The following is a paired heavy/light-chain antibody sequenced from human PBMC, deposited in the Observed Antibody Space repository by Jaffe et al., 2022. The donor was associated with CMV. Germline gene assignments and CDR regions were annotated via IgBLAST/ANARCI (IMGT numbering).Light chain of an antibody. Sequence: EMVMTQSPASLSVSPGERVTLSCRAGQSIFTSLAWYQQKPGQSPRLLIYGASTRATGIPARFSGSGSGTEFTLTINGLQSEDFGVYYCQQYSNWPQTFGQGTKVEVK. CDR2: GAS. CDR3: QQYSNWPQT. V-gene: IGKV3-15*01. CDR1: QSIFTS. J-gene: IGKJ1*01.
Heavy chain of an antibody. Sequence: EMHLLESGGALVQPGGSLRLSCAASGFTLSSFAMSWVRRAPGKGLEWVATLTSSGKNTYYADSVEGRFTVSRDNSKNILYLQMNSLRAEDTAMYYCAQGTFYYDPWGQGTLVTVSS. J-gene: IGHJ5*02. CDR3: AQGTFYYDP. D-gene: IGHD3-22*01. CDR1: GFTLSSFA. CDR2: LTSSGKNT. V-gene: IGHV3-23*01.